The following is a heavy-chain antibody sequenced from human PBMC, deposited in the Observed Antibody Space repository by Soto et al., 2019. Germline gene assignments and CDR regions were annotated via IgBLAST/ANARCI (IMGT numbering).Heavy chain of an antibody. CDR1: GFNFPTFW. J-gene: IGHJ6*02. CDR2: IYPDDSDT. V-gene: IGHV5-51*01. D-gene: IGHD4-4*01. CDR3: VRGKYSSPRGGLYV. Sequence: PGESLKISCEHSGFNFPTFWIAWVRQMPGKGLEWMGTIYPDDSDTRYSPSFQGQVTISADKSIQTAYLQWGSLKASDSALYYCVRGKYSSPRGGLYVWGQGTTVTVSS.